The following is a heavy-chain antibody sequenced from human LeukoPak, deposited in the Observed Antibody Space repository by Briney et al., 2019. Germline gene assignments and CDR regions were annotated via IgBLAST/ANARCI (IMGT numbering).Heavy chain of an antibody. CDR3: ARDGGDIVVVPAAKDDYYYGMDV. J-gene: IGHJ6*02. CDR2: INSDGSWT. CDR1: GNYW. D-gene: IGHD2-2*01. Sequence: PGGSLRLSCAASGNYWMHWVRQAPGKGLVWVSHINSDGSWTSYADSVKGRFTISRDNSKNTLYLQRDSLRAEDTAVYYCARDGGDIVVVPAAKDDYYYGMDVWGQGTTVTVSS. V-gene: IGHV3-74*01.